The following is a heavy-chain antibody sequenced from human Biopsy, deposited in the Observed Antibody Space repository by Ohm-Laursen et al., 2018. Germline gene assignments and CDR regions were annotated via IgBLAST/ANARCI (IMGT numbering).Heavy chain of an antibody. J-gene: IGHJ3*01. V-gene: IGHV1-2*02. D-gene: IGHD4-11*01. CDR2: INPNNGGT. CDR3: ARLAYNEYRRDPLDV. Sequence: ASVKVSCKASGYNFNAYYMQWVRQAPGQGLEWMGWINPNNGGTNYAHKFQGRVTMTRDTSISAAYMHLSGLTSDDTAVYYCARLAYNEYRRDPLDVWGQGTMVTVSS. CDR1: GYNFNAYY.